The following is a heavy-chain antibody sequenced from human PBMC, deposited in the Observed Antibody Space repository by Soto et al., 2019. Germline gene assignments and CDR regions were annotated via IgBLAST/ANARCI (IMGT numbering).Heavy chain of an antibody. CDR1: GASVSSKSAA. V-gene: IGHV6-1*01. Sequence: SQTRSLPSAISGASVSSKSAAWNLIRQSPSRGLEWLGRTYYRSKWYNDYAVSVKSRITINPDTSKNQFSLHLNSVTPEDTAVYYCGTFLSTTSADVWGEGTTVTVSS. D-gene: IGHD2-2*01. J-gene: IGHJ6*02. CDR2: TYYRSKWYN. CDR3: GTFLSTTSADV.